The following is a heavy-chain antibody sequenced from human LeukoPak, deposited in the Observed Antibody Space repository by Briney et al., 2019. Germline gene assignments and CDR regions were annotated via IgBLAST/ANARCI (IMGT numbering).Heavy chain of an antibody. CDR3: ARIRITMVRGRWFDP. CDR1: GGSFSGYY. D-gene: IGHD3-10*01. CDR2: INHSGST. Sequence: SETLSLTCAVYGGSFSGYYWSWIRQPPGKGLEWIGEINHSGSTNYNPSLKSRVTISVDTSKNQFSLKLSSVTAADTAVYYCARIRITMVRGRWFDPWGQGTLVTVPS. V-gene: IGHV4-34*01. J-gene: IGHJ5*02.